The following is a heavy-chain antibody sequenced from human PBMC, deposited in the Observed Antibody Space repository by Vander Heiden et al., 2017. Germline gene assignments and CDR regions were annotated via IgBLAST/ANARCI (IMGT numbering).Heavy chain of an antibody. CDR2: IYNSWRT. D-gene: IGHD6-19*01. CDR1: GGSVNSGGDY. CDR3: ARSGDGWFLYFDC. J-gene: IGHJ4*02. V-gene: IGHV4-31*03. Sequence: QLQLQESGPGMVKPSQTLSVTCTVSGGSVNSGGDYWSWVRQHPGKGLEWIGNIYNSWRTDYNPSLKSRVTISVDTSKNQFSLRLRSVTAADTAVYCCARSGDGWFLYFDCWGQGTLVAVSS.